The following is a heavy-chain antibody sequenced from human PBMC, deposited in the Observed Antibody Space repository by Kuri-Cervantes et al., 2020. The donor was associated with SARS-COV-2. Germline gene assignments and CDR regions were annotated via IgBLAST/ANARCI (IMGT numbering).Heavy chain of an antibody. J-gene: IGHJ6*02. D-gene: IGHD6-6*01. Sequence: GESLKISCGASGLTFNEVWMSWVRQAPGKGLEWVSYISSSSSTIYYADSVKGRFTISRDNAKNSLYLQMNSLRAEDTAVYYCARDRGKIAARIYYYYGMDVWGQGTTVTVSS. CDR3: ARDRGKIAARIYYYYGMDV. CDR1: GLTFNEVW. CDR2: ISSSSSTI. V-gene: IGHV3-48*01.